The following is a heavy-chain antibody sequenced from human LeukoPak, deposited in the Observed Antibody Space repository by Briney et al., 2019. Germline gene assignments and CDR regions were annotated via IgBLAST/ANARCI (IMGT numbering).Heavy chain of an antibody. Sequence: GASVKVSCKTSGYSFTDYYIHWVRQAPGHGLEWMGWVDPKSGGTNYAQKFQGRVTMTRDTSMDTASMDLRRLTGDDTAVYFCARAEKIVLVPVIHIFDFWGQGTLVTVSS. CDR3: ARAEKIVLVPVIHIFDF. CDR1: GYSFTDYY. V-gene: IGHV1-2*02. J-gene: IGHJ4*02. CDR2: VDPKSGGT. D-gene: IGHD2-2*01.